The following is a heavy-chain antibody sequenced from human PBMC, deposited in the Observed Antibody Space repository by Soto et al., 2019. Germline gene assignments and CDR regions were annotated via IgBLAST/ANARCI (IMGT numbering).Heavy chain of an antibody. CDR1: GETFTGYY. J-gene: IGHJ6*02. CDR2: INPNSGGT. Sequence: EASVKVSCKASGETFTGYYMHWVRQAPGEGLEWMGLINPNSGGTNYAQKFQGRVTMTRDTSISTAYMGLSRLRSDDTAVYYCARDRYSYGYGNLSHYYYGIDVWG. D-gene: IGHD5-18*01. CDR3: ARDRYSYGYGNLSHYYYGIDV. V-gene: IGHV1-2*02.